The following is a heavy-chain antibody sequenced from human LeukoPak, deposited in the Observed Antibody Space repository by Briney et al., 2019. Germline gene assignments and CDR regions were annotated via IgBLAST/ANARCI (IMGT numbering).Heavy chain of an antibody. CDR1: GFTFNSYG. CDR3: AKERTVVDWYFDL. V-gene: IGHV3-30*02. D-gene: IGHD2-15*01. CDR2: IRYDGTNA. Sequence: GGSLRLSCAASGFTFNSYGMHWVRQAPGKGLEWVAFIRYDGTNAYYADSVKGRFTISRDNSKNTLYLQMNRLRAEDTAVYYCAKERTVVDWYFDLWGRGTLVTVSS. J-gene: IGHJ2*01.